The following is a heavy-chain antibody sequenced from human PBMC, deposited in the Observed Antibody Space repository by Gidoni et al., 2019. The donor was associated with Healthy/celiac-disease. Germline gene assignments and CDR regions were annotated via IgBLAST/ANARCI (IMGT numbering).Heavy chain of an antibody. V-gene: IGHV4-39*01. J-gene: IGHJ4*02. D-gene: IGHD3-22*01. Sequence: QLQLQESGPGLVKPSEPLSLTCTVSGGSISSSSYYWGWNRQPPGKGLEWIGSIYYSGSTYYNPSLKSRVTISVDTSKNQFSLKLSSVTAADTAVYYCARRRDYYYDSSGYFDYWGQGTLVTVSS. CDR3: ARRRDYYYDSSGYFDY. CDR1: GGSISSSSYY. CDR2: IYYSGST.